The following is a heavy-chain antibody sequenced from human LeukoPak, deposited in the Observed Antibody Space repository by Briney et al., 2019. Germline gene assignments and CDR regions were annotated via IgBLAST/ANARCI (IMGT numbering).Heavy chain of an antibody. CDR1: GGSISSYY. V-gene: IGHV4-59*08. Sequence: SETLSLNCTVSGGSISSYYWSWIRQPPGKGLEWIGFIYYSGSTTYDLSLKSRVTLSVDTSKNQFSLKLSSVTAADPVVYYCARPSLDYGGIDAFDFWGQGTLVSVSS. J-gene: IGHJ3*01. CDR2: IYYSGST. CDR3: ARPSLDYGGIDAFDF. D-gene: IGHD4-23*01.